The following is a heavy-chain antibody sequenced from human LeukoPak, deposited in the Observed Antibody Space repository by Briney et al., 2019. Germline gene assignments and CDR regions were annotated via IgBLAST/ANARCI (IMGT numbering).Heavy chain of an antibody. D-gene: IGHD3-22*01. CDR1: GFTVSSNY. CDR2: IYSGGST. J-gene: IGHJ6*03. Sequence: GGSLRLSCAASGFTVSSNYMSWVRQAPGKGLEWVSVIYSGGSTYYADSVKGRFTISRDNSKNTLYLQMNRLRVEDTAESYCARVRPYYDSSGYYSYYMDVWGKGTTVTISS. CDR3: ARVRPYYDSSGYYSYYMDV. V-gene: IGHV3-66*01.